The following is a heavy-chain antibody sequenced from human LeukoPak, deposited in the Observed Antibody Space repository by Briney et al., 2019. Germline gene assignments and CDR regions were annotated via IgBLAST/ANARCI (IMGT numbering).Heavy chain of an antibody. CDR1: GGPISSYY. CDR3: ARAGYSYGTGYYFDY. J-gene: IGHJ4*02. Sequence: AETLSLTCTVSGGPISSYYWSWIRLPPGKGLEWIGYIYYTGATYYNPSLKSRVTISLDTSKNQFSLKLSSVTAADAAVYYCARAGYSYGTGYYFDYWGQGALVTVSS. V-gene: IGHV4-59*01. CDR2: IYYTGAT. D-gene: IGHD5-18*01.